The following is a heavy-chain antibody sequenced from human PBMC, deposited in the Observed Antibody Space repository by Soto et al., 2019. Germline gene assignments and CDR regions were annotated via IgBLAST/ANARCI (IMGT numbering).Heavy chain of an antibody. Sequence: EVQLVESGGGLVKPGGSLRLSCAASGFTFSSYSMNWVRQAPGKGLEWVSSISSSSSYIYYAYSLKGRFTISRDNAKNSLYLKMTSLRAEDTAVYYCARDSYCSSTSCYADAFDIWGQGTMVTVSS. J-gene: IGHJ3*02. V-gene: IGHV3-21*01. CDR3: ARDSYCSSTSCYADAFDI. D-gene: IGHD2-2*01. CDR1: GFTFSSYS. CDR2: ISSSSSYI.